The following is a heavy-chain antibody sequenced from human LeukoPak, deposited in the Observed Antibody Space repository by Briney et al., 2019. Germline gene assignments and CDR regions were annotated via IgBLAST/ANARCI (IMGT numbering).Heavy chain of an antibody. J-gene: IGHJ4*02. Sequence: SETLSLTCTVSGGSISTYYWSWIRQPPGKGLEWIGYIHYSGTTNYNPSLKNRVTISLDTSKDQFSLNLSSVTAADTAVYYCARMGGYSGYATHWGQGTLVTASS. V-gene: IGHV4-59*08. CDR2: IHYSGTT. CDR3: ARMGGYSGYATH. D-gene: IGHD5-12*01. CDR1: GGSISTYY.